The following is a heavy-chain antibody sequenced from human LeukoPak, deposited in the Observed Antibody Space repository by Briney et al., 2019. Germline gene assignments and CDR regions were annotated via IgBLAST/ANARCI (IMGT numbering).Heavy chain of an antibody. CDR2: ISYDGSNK. CDR1: GFTFSSYA. J-gene: IGHJ4*02. Sequence: GGSLRLSCAASGFTFSSYAMSWVRQAPGKGLEWVAVISYDGSNKYYADSVKGRFTISRDNSKNTLYLQMNSLRAEDTAVYYCARVGRIYSYGPYHFDYWGQGTLVTVSS. D-gene: IGHD5-18*01. CDR3: ARVGRIYSYGPYHFDY. V-gene: IGHV3-30*01.